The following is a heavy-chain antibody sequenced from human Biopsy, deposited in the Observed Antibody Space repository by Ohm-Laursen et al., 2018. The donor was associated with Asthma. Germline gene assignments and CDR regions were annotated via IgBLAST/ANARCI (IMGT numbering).Heavy chain of an antibody. CDR3: ARDGPVGDHSDY. D-gene: IGHD1-26*01. Sequence: SCKVSGYTFTSYGISWGRQPPGQGLEWMGWISAYNGNTNYAQKLQGRVTMTPDTSTSTAYMELRSLRSDDTAVYYRARDGPVGDHSDYWGQGTLVTVSS. J-gene: IGHJ4*02. CDR2: ISAYNGNT. CDR1: GYTFTSYG. V-gene: IGHV1-18*04.